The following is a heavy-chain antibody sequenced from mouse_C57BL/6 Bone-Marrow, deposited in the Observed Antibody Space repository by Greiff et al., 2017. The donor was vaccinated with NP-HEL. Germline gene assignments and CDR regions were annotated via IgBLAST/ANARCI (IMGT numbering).Heavy chain of an antibody. Sequence: EVQLVESGGGLVQPKGSLKLSCAASGFSFNTYAMNWVRQAPGKGLEWVARIRSKSNNYATYYADSVKDRFTISRDDSESMLYLQMNNLKTEDTAMYYCVRQIKYYFDYWGQGTTLTVSS. J-gene: IGHJ2*01. CDR1: GFSFNTYA. CDR3: VRQIKYYFDY. CDR2: IRSKSNNYAT. V-gene: IGHV10-1*01. D-gene: IGHD1-3*01.